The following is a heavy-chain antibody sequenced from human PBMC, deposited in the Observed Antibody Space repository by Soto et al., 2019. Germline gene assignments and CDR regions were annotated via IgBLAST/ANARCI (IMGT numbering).Heavy chain of an antibody. CDR1: GFTFSDYY. J-gene: IGHJ3*02. CDR2: ISSSGSTI. CDR3: ARVAARLGCSGGSCYFGAFDI. D-gene: IGHD2-15*01. Sequence: GGSLRLSCAASGFTFSDYYMSWIRQAPGKGLEWVSYISSSGSTIYYADSVKGRFTISRDNAKNSLYLQMNSLRAEDTAVYYCARVAARLGCSGGSCYFGAFDIWGQGTMVTVSS. V-gene: IGHV3-11*01.